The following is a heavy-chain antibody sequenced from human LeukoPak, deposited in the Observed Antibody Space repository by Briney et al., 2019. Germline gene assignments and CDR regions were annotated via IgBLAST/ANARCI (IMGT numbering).Heavy chain of an antibody. J-gene: IGHJ4*02. CDR1: SGSISSYY. V-gene: IGHV4-59*01. Sequence: SETLSLTCTVSSGSISSYYWSWIRQPPGNGLEWIGYIYYSGSTNYNPSLKSRVTISVDTSKNLFSLKLSSVTAADTAVYYCAGYSPEHYYFDYWGPGTLVTVSS. CDR2: IYYSGST. D-gene: IGHD6-13*01. CDR3: AGYSPEHYYFDY.